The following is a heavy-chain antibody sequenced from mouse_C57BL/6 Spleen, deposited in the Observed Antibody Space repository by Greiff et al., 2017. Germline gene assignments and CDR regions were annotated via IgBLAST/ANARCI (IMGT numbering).Heavy chain of an antibody. J-gene: IGHJ4*01. CDR3: ARQAYYSNYDYAMDY. D-gene: IGHD2-5*01. CDR1: GYTFTDYY. V-gene: IGHV1-26*01. CDR2: INPNNGGT. Sequence: EVQLQQSGPELVKPGASVKISCKASGYTFTDYYMNWVKQSHGKCLEWIGDINPNNGGTSYNQKFKGKATLTVDKSSSTAYMELRSLTSEDSAVYYCARQAYYSNYDYAMDYWGQGTSVTVSS.